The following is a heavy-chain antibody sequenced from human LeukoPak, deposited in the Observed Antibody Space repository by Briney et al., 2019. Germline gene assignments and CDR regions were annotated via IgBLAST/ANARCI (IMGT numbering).Heavy chain of an antibody. D-gene: IGHD3-10*01. CDR3: AKDIYGSGYYYFDY. J-gene: IGHJ4*02. Sequence: GGSLRLSCAASGFTFDDYGMSWVRQAPGKGLEWVSAISGSGGSTYYADPVKGRFTISRDNSKNTLYLQMNSLRAEDTAVYYCAKDIYGSGYYYFDYWGQGTLVTVSS. CDR2: ISGSGGST. CDR1: GFTFDDYG. V-gene: IGHV3-23*01.